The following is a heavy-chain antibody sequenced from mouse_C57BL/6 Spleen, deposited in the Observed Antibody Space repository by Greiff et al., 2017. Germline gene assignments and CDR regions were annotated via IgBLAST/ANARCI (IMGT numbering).Heavy chain of an antibody. V-gene: IGHV1-82*01. D-gene: IGHD1-1*01. CDR3: AREGITTVVVSPFDY. Sequence: QVQLQQSGPELVKPGASVKISCKASGYAFSSSWMNWVKQRPGKGLEWIGRIYPGDGDTNYNGKFKGKATLTADKASSTAYMQLSSLTSEDSAVYFCAREGITTVVVSPFDYWGQGTTLTVSS. J-gene: IGHJ2*01. CDR1: GYAFSSSW. CDR2: IYPGDGDT.